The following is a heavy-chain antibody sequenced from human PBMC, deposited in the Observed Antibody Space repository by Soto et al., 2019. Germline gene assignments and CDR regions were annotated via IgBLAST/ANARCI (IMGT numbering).Heavy chain of an antibody. CDR3: ARHSSSSLVEYFQH. D-gene: IGHD6-6*01. CDR1: GYTLTELS. Sequence: ASVKVSCKVSGYTLTELSMHWVRQAPGKGLEWMGGFDPEDGETIYAQKFQGRVTMTEDTSKNQFSLKLSSVTAADTAVYYCARHSSSSLVEYFQHWGQGTLVTVSS. CDR2: FDPEDGET. J-gene: IGHJ1*01. V-gene: IGHV1-24*01.